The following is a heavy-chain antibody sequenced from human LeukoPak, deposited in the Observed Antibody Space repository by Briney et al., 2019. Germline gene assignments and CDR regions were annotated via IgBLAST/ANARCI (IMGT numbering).Heavy chain of an antibody. CDR2: IYYSGNT. D-gene: IGHD3-3*01. V-gene: IGHV4-39*02. Sequence: SETLSLTCTVSGGSISSSFYYWGWIRQPPGKGLEWIGSIYYSGNTYYNPSLKSRVTISVDTSKNHFSLHVRSVTAADTGVYYCARVKRASSVTIFGVVPDYWGQGTLVTVSS. J-gene: IGHJ4*02. CDR1: GGSISSSFYY. CDR3: ARVKRASSVTIFGVVPDY.